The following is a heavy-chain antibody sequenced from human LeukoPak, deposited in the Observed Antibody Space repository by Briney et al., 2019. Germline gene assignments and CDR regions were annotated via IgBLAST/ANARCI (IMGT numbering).Heavy chain of an antibody. V-gene: IGHV3-64*01. D-gene: IGHD3-10*01. CDR2: ISSNGGST. J-gene: IGHJ4*02. CDR3: ARDSGGSGTGPQ. CDR1: GFTFDDYT. Sequence: GGSLRLSCAASGFTFDDYTMHWVRQAPGKGLEYVSAISSNGGSTYYANSVKGRFTISRDNSKNTLYLQMGSLRAEDMAVYYCARDSGGSGTGPQWGQGTLVTVSS.